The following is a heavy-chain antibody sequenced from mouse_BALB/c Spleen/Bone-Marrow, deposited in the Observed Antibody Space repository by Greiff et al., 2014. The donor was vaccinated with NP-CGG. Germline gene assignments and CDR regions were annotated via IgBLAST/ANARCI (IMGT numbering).Heavy chain of an antibody. Sequence: VKLMESAAELARPGASVKMSCKASGYSFTSYTMHWVKQRPGQGLEWIGYINPSSGYNEYNQKFKDKAKLTTDKSSSAAYMQLSSLTSEDSAVYYCARAYENYVYYWGQGTTLTVYS. D-gene: IGHD2-4*01. CDR3: ARAYENYVYY. CDR2: INPSSGYN. CDR1: GYSFTSYT. J-gene: IGHJ2*01. V-gene: IGHV1-4*02.